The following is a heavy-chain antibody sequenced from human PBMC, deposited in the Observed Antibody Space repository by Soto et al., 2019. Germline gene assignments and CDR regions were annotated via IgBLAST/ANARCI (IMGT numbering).Heavy chain of an antibody. J-gene: IGHJ1*01. D-gene: IGHD3-3*01. V-gene: IGHV1-46*01. Sequence: QVQLVQSVAEVKKPGASVKVYCKASGYTFTSYYMHWVRQAPGQGHEGMGIINPSGVSTSYAQKFQGRVTMTRETSTSTVYMELSSLRSEDTAVYYCARVGGQTEWYWGQGPLVTVSS. CDR3: ARVGGQTEWY. CDR1: GYTFTSYY. CDR2: INPSGVST.